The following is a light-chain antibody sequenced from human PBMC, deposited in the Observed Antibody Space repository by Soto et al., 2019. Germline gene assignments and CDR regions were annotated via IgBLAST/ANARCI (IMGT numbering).Light chain of an antibody. V-gene: IGKV1-5*01. Sequence: IPMTQSPSPLFSSVGDKVTIPCPGRQSISSWLAWYQQKPGKAPKLLIYDASSLESGVPSRFSGSGSGTEFTLTISSLQPDDFATYYCQQYNSYSPYTFGQGTRLEIK. J-gene: IGKJ5*01. CDR3: QQYNSYSPYT. CDR1: QSISSW. CDR2: DAS.